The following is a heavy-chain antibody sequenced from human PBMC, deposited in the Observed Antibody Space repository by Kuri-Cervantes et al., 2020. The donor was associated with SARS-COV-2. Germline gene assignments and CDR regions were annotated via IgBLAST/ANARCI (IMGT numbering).Heavy chain of an antibody. J-gene: IGHJ4*02. Sequence: GGSLRLSCAAAGFTFSDYAVSWVRQAPGKGLEWVSGITISGSITYYADAVKGRFTISRDNSKNTLYLQMNSLRAEDTAVYYCARDPDYYDSSGYYGGFDYWGQGTLVTVSS. V-gene: IGHV3-23*01. D-gene: IGHD3-22*01. CDR2: ITISGSIT. CDR1: GFTFSDYA. CDR3: ARDPDYYDSSGYYGGFDY.